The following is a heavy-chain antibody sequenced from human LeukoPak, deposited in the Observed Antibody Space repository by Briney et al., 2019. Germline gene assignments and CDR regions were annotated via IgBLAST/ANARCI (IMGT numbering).Heavy chain of an antibody. CDR1: AYTFTGYY. J-gene: IGHJ5*02. CDR3: ARALAPNWFDP. CDR2: INPKSGGT. V-gene: IGHV1-2*02. Sequence: GASVKVSCKASAYTFTGYYMHWVRQAPGQGLEWMGWINPKSGGTNYAQKFQGRVTMTRDTSISTAYMELSRLRSDDTAVYYCARALAPNWFDPWGQGTLVTVSS. D-gene: IGHD3-3*02.